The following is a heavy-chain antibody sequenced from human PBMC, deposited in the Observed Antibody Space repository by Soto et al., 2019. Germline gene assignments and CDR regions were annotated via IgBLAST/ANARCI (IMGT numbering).Heavy chain of an antibody. CDR2: INHSGST. Sequence: PSETLSLTCAVYGGSFSGYYWSWIRQPPGKGLEWIGEINHSGSTNYNPSLKSRVTISVDTSKNQFSLKLSSVTAADTAVYYCARDGVAAAGTDRDNYYYGMDVWGQGTTVTVSS. J-gene: IGHJ6*02. CDR1: GGSFSGYY. CDR3: ARDGVAAAGTDRDNYYYGMDV. V-gene: IGHV4-34*01. D-gene: IGHD6-13*01.